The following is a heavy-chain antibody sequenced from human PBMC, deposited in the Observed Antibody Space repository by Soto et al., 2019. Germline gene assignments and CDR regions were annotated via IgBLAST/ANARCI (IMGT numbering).Heavy chain of an antibody. Sequence: GWSLRLSCSGSVFTFIHHSLYWVRQPPGKGLQCVSSISGSGGNIYYAESVKGRFTISRDNSKNTLYLQMTSLSSEDSAVYYCVKVSGYCTGGSCFSYFDYWGQGTPVTVSS. CDR2: ISGSGGNI. D-gene: IGHD2-15*01. CDR1: VFTFIHHS. CDR3: VKVSGYCTGGSCFSYFDY. J-gene: IGHJ4*02. V-gene: IGHV3-64D*06.